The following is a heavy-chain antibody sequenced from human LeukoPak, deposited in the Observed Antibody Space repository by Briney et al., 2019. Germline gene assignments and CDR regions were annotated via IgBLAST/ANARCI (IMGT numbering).Heavy chain of an antibody. CDR1: GYTFTSYD. CDR2: MNPNSGNT. V-gene: IGHV1-8*01. CDR3: ARGPSKGLRYFDWLSAYGMDV. J-gene: IGHJ6*02. Sequence: GASVKVSCKASGYTFTSYDINWGRQATRQGLEWMGWMNPNSGNTGYAQKFQGRVTMTRNTSMSTAYMELSSLRSEAPAVYYCARGPSKGLRYFDWLSAYGMDVWGQGTTVTVSS. D-gene: IGHD3-9*01.